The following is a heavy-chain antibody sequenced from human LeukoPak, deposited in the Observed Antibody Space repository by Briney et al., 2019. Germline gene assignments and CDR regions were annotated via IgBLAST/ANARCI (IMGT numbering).Heavy chain of an antibody. CDR2: ISGSGGST. Sequence: GGSLRLSCAASGFTFSSYAVSWVRQAPGKGLEWVSGISGSGGSTYYADSVKGRFTISRDNSKNTLYLQMNSLRAEDTAVYYCAKDLVGYSGYDFDYWGQGTLVTVSS. D-gene: IGHD5-12*01. V-gene: IGHV3-23*01. J-gene: IGHJ4*02. CDR1: GFTFSSYA. CDR3: AKDLVGYSGYDFDY.